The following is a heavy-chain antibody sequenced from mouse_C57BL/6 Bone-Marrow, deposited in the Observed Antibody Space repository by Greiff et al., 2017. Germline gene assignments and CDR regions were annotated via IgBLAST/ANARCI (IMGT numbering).Heavy chain of an antibody. CDR2: ILPGSGST. V-gene: IGHV1-9*01. D-gene: IGHD1-1*01. CDR3: ANTVVANYAMDY. CDR1: GYTFTGYW. J-gene: IGHJ4*01. Sequence: QVQLQQSGAELMKPGASVKLSCTATGYTFTGYWIEWVKQRPGHGLEWIGEILPGSGSTNYNEKFKGKATFTAATSSNTAYMQLSSRTTEDSAIEYGANTVVANYAMDYWGQGTSVTVSS.